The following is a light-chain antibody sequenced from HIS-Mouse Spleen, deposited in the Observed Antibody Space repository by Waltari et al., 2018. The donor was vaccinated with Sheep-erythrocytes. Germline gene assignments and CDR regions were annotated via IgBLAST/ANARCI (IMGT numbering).Light chain of an antibody. V-gene: IGKV1-12*01. CDR3: QQANSFPIT. Sequence: DIQMTQSPSSVSASVGDSVPIPCRASPGISSWLAWYQQKPGKAPKLLIYAASSLQSGVPSRFSGSGSGTDFTLTISSLQPEDFATYYCQQANSFPITFGQGTRLEIK. CDR1: PGISSW. J-gene: IGKJ5*01. CDR2: AAS.